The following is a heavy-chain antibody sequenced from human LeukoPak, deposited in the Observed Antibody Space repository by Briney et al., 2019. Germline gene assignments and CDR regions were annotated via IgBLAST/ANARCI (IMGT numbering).Heavy chain of an antibody. CDR3: ARGVERSFDY. CDR1: GVSISSNLW. V-gene: IGHV4-4*02. CDR2: IHHSGSI. D-gene: IGHD3-3*01. Sequence: SETLSLTCAVSGVSISSNLWWTWVRQPPGKGLEWIAEIHHSGSINYNPSLKSRVTISVDKAKNQFSLNLNSVTAADTAVYYCARGVERSFDYWGQGTLVTVSS. J-gene: IGHJ4*02.